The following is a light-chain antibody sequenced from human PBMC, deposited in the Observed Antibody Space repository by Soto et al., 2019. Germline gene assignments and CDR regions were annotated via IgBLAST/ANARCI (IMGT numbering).Light chain of an antibody. CDR3: QVWDSSIDHVV. CDR2: YDS. J-gene: IGLJ2*01. V-gene: IGLV3-21*04. CDR1: NIGSKS. Sequence: SYELTQPPSVSVAPGKTARITCGGNNIGSKSVHWYQQKPGQAPVLVIYYDSDRPSGIPERFSGSNSGNTATLTISSVEAGDEGDYYCQVWDSSIDHVVFGGGTKLTVL.